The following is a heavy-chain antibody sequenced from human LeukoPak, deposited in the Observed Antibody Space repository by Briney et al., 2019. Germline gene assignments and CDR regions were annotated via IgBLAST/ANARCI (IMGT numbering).Heavy chain of an antibody. CDR2: IYYSGST. CDR3: ARDPANYYDSSATRGY. J-gene: IGHJ4*02. Sequence: SETLSLTCTVSGGSISSGGYYWGWIRQPPGKGLEWIGSIYYSGSTYYNPSLKSRVTISVDTSKNQFSLKLSSVTAADTAVYYCARDPANYYDSSATRGYWGQGTLVTVSS. V-gene: IGHV4-39*07. CDR1: GGSISSGGYY. D-gene: IGHD3-22*01.